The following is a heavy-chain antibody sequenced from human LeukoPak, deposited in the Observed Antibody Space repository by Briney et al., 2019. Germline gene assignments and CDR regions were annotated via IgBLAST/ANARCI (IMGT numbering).Heavy chain of an antibody. CDR1: GGSISSYY. V-gene: IGHV4-59*01. D-gene: IGHD2-15*01. Sequence: SETLSLTCTVSGGSISSYYWSWIRQPPGKGLEWIGYIYYSGSTNYNPSLKSRVAMSVDTSNNQFFLRLTSVTAADTALYCCARGRFELPYWGQGTLVTASS. CDR2: IYYSGST. J-gene: IGHJ4*02. CDR3: ARGRFELPY.